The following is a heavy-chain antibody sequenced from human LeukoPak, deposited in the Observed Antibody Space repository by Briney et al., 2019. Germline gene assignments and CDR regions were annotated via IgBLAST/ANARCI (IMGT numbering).Heavy chain of an antibody. CDR3: ARVRLLGTIVGATFSAFDI. V-gene: IGHV4-31*03. CDR2: IYYSGST. CDR1: GGSISSGGYY. Sequence: PSETLSLTCTVSGGSISSGGYYWSWIRQHPGKGLEWIGYIYYSGSTYYNPSLKSRVTISVDTSKNQFSLKLSSVTAADTAVYYCARVRLLGTIVGATFSAFDIWGQGTMVTVSS. J-gene: IGHJ3*02. D-gene: IGHD1-26*01.